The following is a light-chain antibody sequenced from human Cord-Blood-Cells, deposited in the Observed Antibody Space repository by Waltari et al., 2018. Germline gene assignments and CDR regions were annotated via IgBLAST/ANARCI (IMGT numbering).Light chain of an antibody. CDR2: DVS. J-gene: IGLJ3*02. CDR3: LLYYGGAQGV. V-gene: IGLV2-14*01. Sequence: QSALTQPASVSGSPGQSITISCTGTSSDVGGYNYVSWYQQHPGKAPKLMIYDVSKRPSGVSNRFSGSKSGNTASLTISGLQAEDEADYYCLLYYGGAQGVFGGGTKLTVL. CDR1: SSDVGGYNY.